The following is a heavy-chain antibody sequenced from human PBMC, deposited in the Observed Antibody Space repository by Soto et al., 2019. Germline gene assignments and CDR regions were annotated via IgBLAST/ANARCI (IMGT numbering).Heavy chain of an antibody. V-gene: IGHV3-21*01. D-gene: IGHD3-22*01. Sequence: GSLRLSCASSGFTLSRHTMNWVLQAPGKGLEWVSFIGSRTSDIYYADSVKGRFTISRDNAKNSLYLDLTRLRAEDTAVYFCVRDYYDTSGYPNTFDMWGQGTMVTVSS. CDR1: GFTLSRHT. CDR3: VRDYYDTSGYPNTFDM. J-gene: IGHJ3*02. CDR2: IGSRTSDI.